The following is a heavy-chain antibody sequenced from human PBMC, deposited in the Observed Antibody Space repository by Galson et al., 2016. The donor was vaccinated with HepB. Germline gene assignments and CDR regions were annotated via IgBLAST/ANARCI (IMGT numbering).Heavy chain of an antibody. CDR1: GFKFTHYS. D-gene: IGHD3-16*01. CDR2: MSSDGSTT. Sequence: SLRLSCATSGFKFTHYSINWVRQAPGKGLEWVSYMSSDGSTTYHADSVKGRFTISRDTARNSVSLQMNSLRDEDTAIYYCARDRRHNYAFFDSWGQGTPITVSS. J-gene: IGHJ4*02. V-gene: IGHV3-48*02. CDR3: ARDRRHNYAFFDS.